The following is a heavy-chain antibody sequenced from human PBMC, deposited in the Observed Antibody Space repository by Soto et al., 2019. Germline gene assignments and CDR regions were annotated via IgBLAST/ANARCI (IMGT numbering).Heavy chain of an antibody. J-gene: IGHJ4*02. Sequence: ASVKVSCKASGYTFTSYGISWVRLAPGQGLEWMGWINIYGGGTNYAQKYQDRVTMTRDTSTNTVYLEMRSLTSDDTAIYYCARALYYYDNSGLAGWGQGTLVTVAS. CDR3: ARALYYYDNSGLAG. D-gene: IGHD3-22*01. V-gene: IGHV1-18*01. CDR1: GYTFTSYG. CDR2: INIYGGGT.